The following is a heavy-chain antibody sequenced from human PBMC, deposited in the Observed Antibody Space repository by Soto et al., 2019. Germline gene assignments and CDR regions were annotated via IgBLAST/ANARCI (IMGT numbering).Heavy chain of an antibody. Sequence: GGSLRLPXAASGFTFSDHYMAWIRQSPGKGLETVAHMSGSGSSEDYGDCVKGRFSIFREKSQNLLFLQLFFLKAEDTAVHYCARESSYVAGGHLYCRMDVLGQVTAVTVSS. D-gene: IGHD3-16*01. J-gene: IGHJ6*02. CDR2: MSGSGSSE. V-gene: IGHV3-11*01. CDR3: ARESSYVAGGHLYCRMDV. CDR1: GFTFSDHY.